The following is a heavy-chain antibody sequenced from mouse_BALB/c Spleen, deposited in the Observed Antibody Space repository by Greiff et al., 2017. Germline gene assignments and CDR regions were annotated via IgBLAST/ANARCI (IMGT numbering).Heavy chain of an antibody. CDR2: ISYDGSN. Sequence: EVKLVESGPGLVKPSQSLSLTCSVTGYSITSGYYWNWIRQFPGNKLEWMGYISYDGSNNYNPSLKNRISITRDTSKNQFFLKLNSVTTEDTATYYCAPSYYGNYEDAMDYWGQGTSVTVSS. J-gene: IGHJ4*01. D-gene: IGHD2-10*01. CDR1: GYSITSGYY. V-gene: IGHV3-6*02. CDR3: APSYYGNYEDAMDY.